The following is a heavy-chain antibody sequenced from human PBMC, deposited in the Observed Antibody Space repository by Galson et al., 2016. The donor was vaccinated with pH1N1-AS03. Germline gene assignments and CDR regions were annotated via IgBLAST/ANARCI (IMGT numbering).Heavy chain of an antibody. CDR3: AGAIGAAGSA. CDR1: GFTFSSYW. J-gene: IGHJ4*02. D-gene: IGHD6-13*01. CDR2: IKEDGSVK. V-gene: IGHV3-7*03. Sequence: SLRLSCAGSGFTFSSYWMSWVRQAPGKGLEWVANIKEDGSVKYYVDSVKGRFTISRDNAKNSVYLQMNSLRADDTAVYYCAGAIGAAGSAWGQGTLVTVSS.